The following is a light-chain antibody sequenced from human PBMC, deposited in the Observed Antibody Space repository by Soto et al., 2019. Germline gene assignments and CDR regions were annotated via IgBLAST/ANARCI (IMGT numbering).Light chain of an antibody. CDR1: QGIGDD. CDR3: LQHNTYPWT. V-gene: IGKV1-17*01. J-gene: IGKJ1*01. Sequence: DIQMTQSPSSLSASVGDRVIITCRASQGIGDDLGWYQQKPGKAPKRLIYAASSLQSGVPSRFSCSGSGTAFTLTIISLQPDDFASFYCLQHNTYPWTFGPGTKVEVK. CDR2: AAS.